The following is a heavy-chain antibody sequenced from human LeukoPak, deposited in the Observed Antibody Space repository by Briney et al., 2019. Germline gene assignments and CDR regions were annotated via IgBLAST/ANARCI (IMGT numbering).Heavy chain of an antibody. CDR1: GFTFSSYE. J-gene: IGHJ4*02. Sequence: SGGSLRLSCAASGFTFSSYEMNWVRQAPGKGLEWVSYISNSGNTMYYADSVKGRFTISRDNAKNSLYLQMNSLRAEDTAVYYCARVQYSGFDLTGAFDNWGQGTLVTVS. V-gene: IGHV3-48*03. D-gene: IGHD5-12*01. CDR2: ISNSGNTM. CDR3: ARVQYSGFDLTGAFDN.